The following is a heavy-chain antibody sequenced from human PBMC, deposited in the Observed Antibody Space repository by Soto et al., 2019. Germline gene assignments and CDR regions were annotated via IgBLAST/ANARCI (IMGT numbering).Heavy chain of an antibody. Sequence: QVHLLESGGGVVQPGRSLRLSCEASGFTFSSFGMHWVRQAPGKGLDWVAVISYEGDNTYYGDSVKGRFTISRDNSNNTVSLQMNNLRAEDTAVYYCAKDLSGGSGYYGLENWGQGTLVTVSS. CDR3: AKDLSGGSGYYGLEN. J-gene: IGHJ4*02. V-gene: IGHV3-30*18. CDR1: GFTFSSFG. D-gene: IGHD3-22*01. CDR2: ISYEGDNT.